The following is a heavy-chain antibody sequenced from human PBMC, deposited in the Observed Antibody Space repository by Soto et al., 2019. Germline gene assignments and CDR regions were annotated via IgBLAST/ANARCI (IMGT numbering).Heavy chain of an antibody. Sequence: TLSLTCTVSGGSVSSGSYYWSWIRQPPGKGLEWIGYIYYSGSTNYNPSLKSRVTISVDTSKNQFSLKLSSVTAADTAVYYCAREIGSGSYYFLDYWGQGTLVTVSS. CDR3: AREIGSGSYYFLDY. CDR1: GGSVSSGSYY. CDR2: IYYSGST. J-gene: IGHJ4*02. D-gene: IGHD3-10*01. V-gene: IGHV4-61*01.